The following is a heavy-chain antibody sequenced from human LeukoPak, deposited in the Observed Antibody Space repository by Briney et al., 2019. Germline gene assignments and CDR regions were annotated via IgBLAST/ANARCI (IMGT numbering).Heavy chain of an antibody. Sequence: GSLRLSCAASGFSVSSNYVSWIRQTPGKGLEWIGEINRSGITDYNPSLRSRVTISVDTSKNQFSLKLSSVTAADTAIYYCARAVIVVAAATQRNWFDPWGQGTLVTVSS. V-gene: IGHV4-34*01. CDR1: GFSVSSNY. D-gene: IGHD2-15*01. J-gene: IGHJ5*02. CDR2: INRSGIT. CDR3: ARAVIVVAAATQRNWFDP.